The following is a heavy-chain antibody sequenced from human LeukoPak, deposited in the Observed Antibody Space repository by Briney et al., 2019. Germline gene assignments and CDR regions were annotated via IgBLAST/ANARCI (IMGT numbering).Heavy chain of an antibody. Sequence: PGGSLRLSCAASGFTFSSYAMSWVRQAPGKGLEWVSAISGSGGCTYYADSVKGRFTISRDNSKNTLYLQMNSLRAEDTAVYYCAMHPGPVTRYFDYWGQGTLATVSS. J-gene: IGHJ4*02. V-gene: IGHV3-23*01. CDR2: ISGSGGCT. CDR3: AMHPGPVTRYFDY. CDR1: GFTFSSYA.